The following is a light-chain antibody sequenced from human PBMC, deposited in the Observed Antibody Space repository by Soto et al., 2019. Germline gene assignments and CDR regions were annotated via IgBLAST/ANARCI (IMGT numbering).Light chain of an antibody. V-gene: IGKV3-15*01. CDR3: QQTGTWT. Sequence: EIVMTQSPATLSLSPGDRATLSCRASQSVSSNLAWYQQKPGQAPRLLIYGASTRATGIPARFSGSGSGTEFTLTISSLQSEDFAVYYCQQTGTWTFGQGTRWIS. CDR2: GAS. CDR1: QSVSSN. J-gene: IGKJ1*01.